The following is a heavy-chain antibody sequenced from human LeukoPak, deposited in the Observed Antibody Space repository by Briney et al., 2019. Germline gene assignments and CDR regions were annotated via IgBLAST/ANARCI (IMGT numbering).Heavy chain of an antibody. J-gene: IGHJ5*02. Sequence: PGGSLRLSCAASGFAFKNAWMSWVRQDPGKGREWVGRIKSKTDGGTTDYAAPVKGRFTISRDDSKNTLYLQMNSLKTEDTAVYYCTTEGYYDSNFDPWGQGTLVTVSS. CDR1: GFAFKNAW. CDR3: TTEGYYDSNFDP. V-gene: IGHV3-15*01. D-gene: IGHD3-22*01. CDR2: IKSKTDGGTT.